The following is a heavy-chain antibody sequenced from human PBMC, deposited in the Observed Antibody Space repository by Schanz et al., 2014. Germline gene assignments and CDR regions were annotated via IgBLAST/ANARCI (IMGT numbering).Heavy chain of an antibody. V-gene: IGHV3-21*01. D-gene: IGHD3-16*01. CDR2: ISSANTYI. Sequence: EVQLVESGGGLVKSGGSLRLSCAASGFTFRTYNFNWVRQAPGRGLEWVSSISSANTYIYYADSVKGRFTISRDDAKSSLYLQMNSLRVEDTAVYYCARDDFGASDYWGQGTLVTVSP. CDR3: ARDDFGASDY. J-gene: IGHJ4*02. CDR1: GFTFRTYN.